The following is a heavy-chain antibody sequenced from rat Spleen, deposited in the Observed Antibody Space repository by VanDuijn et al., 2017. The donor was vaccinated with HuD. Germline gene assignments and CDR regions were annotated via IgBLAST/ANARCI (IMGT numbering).Heavy chain of an antibody. J-gene: IGHJ3*01. CDR2: ISSGGGGT. Sequence: EVQLVESGGGLVQPGRSLKLSCAASGFTFSSFPMAWVRQAPKKGLEWVASISSGGGGTYSPDSVKDRFTISRDNAKSTLYLQMDSLRSEDTASYYCARRPYYDGAYYPFAYWGQGTLVTVSS. V-gene: IGHV5-46*01. D-gene: IGHD1-12*02. CDR1: GFTFSSFP. CDR3: ARRPYYDGAYYPFAY.